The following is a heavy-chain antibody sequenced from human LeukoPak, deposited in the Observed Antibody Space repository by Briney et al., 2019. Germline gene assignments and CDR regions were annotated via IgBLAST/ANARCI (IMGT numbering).Heavy chain of an antibody. CDR2: ISSSSSYI. J-gene: IGHJ5*02. CDR1: GFTFSNYN. D-gene: IGHD5-12*01. V-gene: IGHV3-21*01. Sequence: GGSLRLSCAASGFTFSNYNINWVRQAPRKGLEWVSSISSSSSYIYYADSVKGRFTISRDNAKNSLYLQMNSLRAEDTAVYYCARGMVATNSNWFDPWGQGTLVTVSS. CDR3: ARGMVATNSNWFDP.